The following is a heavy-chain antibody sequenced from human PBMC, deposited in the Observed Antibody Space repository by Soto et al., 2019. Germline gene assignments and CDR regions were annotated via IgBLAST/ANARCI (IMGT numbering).Heavy chain of an antibody. CDR2: IIPIFGTA. D-gene: IGHD4-4*01. V-gene: IGHV1-69*01. Sequence: QVQLVQSGAEVKKPGSSVKVSCKASGGTFSSYAISWVRQAPGQGLEWMGGIIPIFGTANYAQKFQGRVTITADESTSTAYMELSRRRAEDTAVYYCAGVPNDYSNYVYGMDVWGQGTTVTVSS. J-gene: IGHJ6*02. CDR3: AGVPNDYSNYVYGMDV. CDR1: GGTFSSYA.